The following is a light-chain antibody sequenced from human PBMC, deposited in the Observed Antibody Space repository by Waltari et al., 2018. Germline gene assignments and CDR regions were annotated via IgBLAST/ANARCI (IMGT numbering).Light chain of an antibody. J-gene: IGKJ4*01. CDR1: QGISNY. V-gene: IGKV1-9*01. CDR2: AAS. CDR3: QELDTYPQSLT. Sequence: DIQLTQSPSFLSASIGDRVTITCRASQGISNYLAWYQQKPGTAPKPLIYAASTLQSGVPSRFSGSGSGTEFTLTVSSLQPEDFATYYCQELDTYPQSLTFGGGTKVEI.